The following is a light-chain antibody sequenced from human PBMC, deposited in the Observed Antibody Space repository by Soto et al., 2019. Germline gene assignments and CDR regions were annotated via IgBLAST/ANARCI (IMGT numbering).Light chain of an antibody. CDR3: LQDHNYPWT. Sequence: DIQLTQSPSFLSASVGDRVTITCRASQGISSYLAWYQQKPGKAPKLLIYAASTLQSGVPSRFSGSGSGTEFTLTISSLQPEDFATYFCLQDHNYPWTFGQGTKVEI. CDR2: AAS. V-gene: IGKV1-9*01. CDR1: QGISSY. J-gene: IGKJ1*01.